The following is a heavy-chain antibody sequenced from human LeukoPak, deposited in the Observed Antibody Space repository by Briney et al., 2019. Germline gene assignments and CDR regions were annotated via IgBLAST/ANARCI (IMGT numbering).Heavy chain of an antibody. CDR3: ARDGYGDYLRGLGRTYFDY. CDR2: IISSSLDK. Sequence: KPGGSLRLSCSDSGFTLSGYAMSWVHQAPGKGLEWVSSIISSSLDKEYADSVKGRFIISRDNTEKSLFLQMNSLRVEDTAIYFCARDGYGDYLRGLGRTYFDYWGQGTLVTVSS. D-gene: IGHD4-17*01. V-gene: IGHV3-21*01. J-gene: IGHJ4*02. CDR1: GFTLSGYA.